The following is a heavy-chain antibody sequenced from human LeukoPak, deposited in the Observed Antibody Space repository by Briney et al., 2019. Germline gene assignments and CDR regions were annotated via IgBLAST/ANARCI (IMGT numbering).Heavy chain of an antibody. Sequence: ASVKVSCKASGYTFTSYAMHWVRQAPGQRLEWMGWINAGNGNTKYSQKFQDRVTITRETSASTAYMELSSLRSEDTAVYYCARDSHYYESSGYNQGDFDYWGQGTLVTVSS. V-gene: IGHV1-3*01. J-gene: IGHJ4*02. CDR1: GYTFTSYA. CDR2: INAGNGNT. D-gene: IGHD3-22*01. CDR3: ARDSHYYESSGYNQGDFDY.